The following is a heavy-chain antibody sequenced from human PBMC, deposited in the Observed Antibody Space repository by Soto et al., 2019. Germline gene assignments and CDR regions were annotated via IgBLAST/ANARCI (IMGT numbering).Heavy chain of an antibody. CDR3: AKGDYYDFWSRYYYYFDY. CDR1: GFTFSSYA. Sequence: EVQLLESGGGLVQPGGSLRLSCAASGFTFSSYAMSWVRQVPGKGLDWVSIISGSGGRTYYADSVKGRFTISRDNSKNTLYLQMNSLRAEDTAVYYCAKGDYYDFWSRYYYYFDYWGQGTLVTVSS. J-gene: IGHJ4*02. CDR2: ISGSGGRT. V-gene: IGHV3-23*01. D-gene: IGHD3-3*01.